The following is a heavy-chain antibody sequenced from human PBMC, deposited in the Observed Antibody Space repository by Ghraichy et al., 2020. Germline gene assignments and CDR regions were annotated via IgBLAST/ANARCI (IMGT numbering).Heavy chain of an antibody. V-gene: IGHV3-48*03. D-gene: IGHD3-9*01. CDR2: ISSSGSTI. Sequence: LSLTCAASGFTFSSYEMNWVRQAPGKGLEWVSYISSSGSTIYYADSVKGRFTISRDNAKNSLYLQMNSLRAEDTAVYYCASLLSPRYYDILTGSRYYYYGMDVWGQGTTVTVSS. J-gene: IGHJ6*02. CDR3: ASLLSPRYYDILTGSRYYYYGMDV. CDR1: GFTFSSYE.